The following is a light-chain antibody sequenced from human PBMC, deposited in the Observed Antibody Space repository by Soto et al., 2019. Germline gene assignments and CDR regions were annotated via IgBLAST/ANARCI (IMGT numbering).Light chain of an antibody. V-gene: IGKV1-13*02. J-gene: IGKJ2*01. Sequence: AIQLTQSPSSLSASVGDRVTITCRASQGISSALAWYQQKPVKAPKLLIYDASSLESGVTSRFSGSGSVTDFTLTISSMQPEDFATDYCQQFNSYPYTFGQGTKMEIK. CDR2: DAS. CDR3: QQFNSYPYT. CDR1: QGISSA.